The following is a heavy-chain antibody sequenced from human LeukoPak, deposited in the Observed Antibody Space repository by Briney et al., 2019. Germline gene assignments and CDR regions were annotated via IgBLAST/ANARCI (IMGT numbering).Heavy chain of an antibody. CDR1: GFTFSSYS. CDR3: ARGQEFDDGVFDS. V-gene: IGHV3-48*01. D-gene: IGHD1-1*01. J-gene: IGHJ4*02. Sequence: GGSLRLSCAASGFTFSSYSMNWVRQAPGKGLEWVSYISSSSSTIYYADSVKGRFTISRDNSKNTVYLQMNSLRVEDTAIYYCARGQEFDDGVFDSWGQGTLVTVSS. CDR2: ISSSSSTI.